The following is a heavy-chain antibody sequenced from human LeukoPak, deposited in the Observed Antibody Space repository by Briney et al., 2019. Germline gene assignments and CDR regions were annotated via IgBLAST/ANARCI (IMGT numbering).Heavy chain of an antibody. CDR3: ARDWGFGVAGKHHYYYYGMDV. D-gene: IGHD6-19*01. Sequence: ASVKVSCKASGYTFTTYAVNWVRQAPGQGLEWMGRINTNTGNSMFAQGLTGRFVLSLDTSVSTAYLQISSLKAEDTGVYYCARDWGFGVAGKHHYYYYGMDVWGRGTTVTVSS. V-gene: IGHV7-4-1*02. CDR2: INTNTGNS. CDR1: GYTFTTYA. J-gene: IGHJ6*02.